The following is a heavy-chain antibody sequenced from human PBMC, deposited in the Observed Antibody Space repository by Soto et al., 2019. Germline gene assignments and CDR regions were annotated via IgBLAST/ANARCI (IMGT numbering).Heavy chain of an antibody. J-gene: IGHJ3*02. Sequence: EVQLVESGGGLVQPGGSLRLSCAASGFTFSSYWMSWVRQAPGKGLEWVANIKQDGSEKYYVDSVKGRFTISRDNAKNSLYLQMNSLRAEDTAVYYCARDLGIAAAGTAFDIWGQGTMVTVSS. CDR3: ARDLGIAAAGTAFDI. V-gene: IGHV3-7*01. D-gene: IGHD6-13*01. CDR2: IKQDGSEK. CDR1: GFTFSSYW.